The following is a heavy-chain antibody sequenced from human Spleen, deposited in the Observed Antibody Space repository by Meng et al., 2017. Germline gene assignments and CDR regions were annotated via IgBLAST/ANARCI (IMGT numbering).Heavy chain of an antibody. J-gene: IGHJ4*02. CDR3: TTDLGDF. D-gene: IGHD3-3*01. V-gene: IGHV3-15*01. CDR2: IKSETDGGTT. Sequence: EVQLVESGGGLVQPGGSLRLSCAASGFTFTDHYMDWVRQAPGKGLEWVGHIKSETDGGTTEYAAPVKGRFTISRDDSKNTLYLQMNSLKTEDAAVYYCTTDLGDFWGQGTLVTVSS. CDR1: GFTFTDHY.